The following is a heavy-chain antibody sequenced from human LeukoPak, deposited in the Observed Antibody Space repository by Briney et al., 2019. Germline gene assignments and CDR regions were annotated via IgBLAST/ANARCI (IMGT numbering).Heavy chain of an antibody. CDR1: GFTFSNYI. CDR3: ARVRVRYYDY. J-gene: IGHJ4*02. V-gene: IGHV3-30*04. CDR2: IIENGSNQ. D-gene: IGHD3-9*01. Sequence: GSLRLSCAASGFTFSNYIMHWVRQAPGKGLDWVAVIIENGSNQYYADSVKGRFTISRDNSKNTLFLQMNSLRGEDTAMYYCARVRVRYYDYWGQGTPVTVSS.